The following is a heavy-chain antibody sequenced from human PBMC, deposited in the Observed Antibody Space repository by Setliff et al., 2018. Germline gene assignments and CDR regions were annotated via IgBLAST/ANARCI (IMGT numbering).Heavy chain of an antibody. D-gene: IGHD3-22*01. CDR2: IMPIFGTI. CDR1: GGTFSSYG. CDR3: AREEGYYYDSTDYYYYMDV. V-gene: IGHV1-69*13. J-gene: IGHJ6*03. Sequence: SVKVSCKASGGTFSSYGISWVRQAPGQGLEWVGGIMPIFGTINYAQKFQGRVTITADESTSTVYMELSSLRSDDTALYYCAREEGYYYDSTDYYYYMDVWGKGTTVTVS.